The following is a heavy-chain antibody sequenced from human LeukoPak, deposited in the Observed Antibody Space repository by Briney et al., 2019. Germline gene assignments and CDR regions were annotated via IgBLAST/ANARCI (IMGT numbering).Heavy chain of an antibody. Sequence: SETLSLTCTVSGDSISSYYWSWIRQPPGKGLEWIGYIYYSGSTNYNPSLKSRVTISVDTSKNQFSLKLSSVTAADTAVYYCAREVPGSNWFDPWGQGTLVTVSS. V-gene: IGHV4-59*01. J-gene: IGHJ5*02. D-gene: IGHD3-10*01. CDR2: IYYSGST. CDR1: GDSISSYY. CDR3: AREVPGSNWFDP.